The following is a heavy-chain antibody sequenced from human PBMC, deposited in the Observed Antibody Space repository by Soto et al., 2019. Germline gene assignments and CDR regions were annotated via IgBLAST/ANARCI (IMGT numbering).Heavy chain of an antibody. CDR1: GGSISSSSYY. D-gene: IGHD3-10*01. CDR2: TYYSGST. Sequence: PSGHPSLSCTVSGGSISSSSYYWGWIRQPPGKGLEWIGSTYYSGSTYYNPSLKSRVTISVDTSKNQFSLHLRSVTAADTAMYFCARRERYYGSPGWFDPWGPGTLVIVSS. J-gene: IGHJ5*02. CDR3: ARRERYYGSPGWFDP. V-gene: IGHV4-39*01.